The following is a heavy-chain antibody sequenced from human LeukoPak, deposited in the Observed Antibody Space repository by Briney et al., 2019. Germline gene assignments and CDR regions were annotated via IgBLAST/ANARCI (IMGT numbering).Heavy chain of an antibody. V-gene: IGHV4-34*01. Sequence: SETLSLTCAVCGGSFSGYYWSWIRQPPGKGLEWIGEINHSGSTNYNPSLKSRVTISVDTSKNQFSLKLSSVTAADTAVYYCARHTPSVVVVPAARGGWFDPWGQGTLVTVSS. CDR1: GGSFSGYY. CDR2: INHSGST. J-gene: IGHJ5*02. CDR3: ARHTPSVVVVPAARGGWFDP. D-gene: IGHD2-2*01.